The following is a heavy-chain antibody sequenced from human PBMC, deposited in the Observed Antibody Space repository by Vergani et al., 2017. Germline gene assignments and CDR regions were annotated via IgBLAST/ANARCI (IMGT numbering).Heavy chain of an antibody. CDR3: ARDGWELLDYFYYMDV. D-gene: IGHD1-26*01. Sequence: VQLVESGGGLVQPGGSLRLSCTASGFTFSNYWRQGVRQAPGKGVMWVSRINSDGDSTSYEDSVKGRFTISRDNAKNTLYLQMDSLRAEDTAVYYCARDGWELLDYFYYMDVWGKGTTVTVSS. V-gene: IGHV3-74*01. CDR2: INSDGDST. CDR1: GFTFSNYW. J-gene: IGHJ6*03.